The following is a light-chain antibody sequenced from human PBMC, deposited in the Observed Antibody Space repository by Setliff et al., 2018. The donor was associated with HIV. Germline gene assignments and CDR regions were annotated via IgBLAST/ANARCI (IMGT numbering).Light chain of an antibody. V-gene: IGLV2-14*03. J-gene: IGLJ1*01. CDR3: SSYTSSSTLV. CDR2: DVS. Sequence: QSVLTQPASVSGSPGQSITISCTGTSSDVGGYNYVSWYQQHPGKAPELMIYDVSNRPSGVSNRFSGSKSGNTASLTISGLQAEDEADYYCSSYTSSSTLVFGTGTKVTVL. CDR1: SSDVGGYNY.